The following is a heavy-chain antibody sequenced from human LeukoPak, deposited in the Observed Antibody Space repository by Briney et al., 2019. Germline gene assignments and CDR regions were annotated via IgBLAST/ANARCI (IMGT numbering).Heavy chain of an antibody. V-gene: IGHV4-34*01. CDR1: GGSFSGYY. J-gene: IGHJ4*02. Sequence: SETLSLTCAVYGGSFSGYYWSWIRQPPGKGLEWIGEINHSGSTNYNPSLKSRVTISVDTSKNQFSLKLSSVTAADTAVYYCARGRKWEPANAYYFDYWGQGTLVTVSS. CDR2: INHSGST. D-gene: IGHD1-26*01. CDR3: ARGRKWEPANAYYFDY.